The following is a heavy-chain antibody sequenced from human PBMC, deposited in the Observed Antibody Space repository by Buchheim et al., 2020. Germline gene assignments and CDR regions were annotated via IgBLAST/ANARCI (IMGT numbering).Heavy chain of an antibody. CDR1: GGTFSSYT. J-gene: IGHJ6*02. D-gene: IGHD3-9*01. Sequence: QVQLVQSGAEVKKPGSSVKVSCKASGGTFSSYTISWVRQAPGQGLEWMGRIIPILGIANYAQKFQGRVTITADKFTSEAYMELSSLRSEDTAVYYCARSDYDILTGYDYYYYGMDVWGQGTT. V-gene: IGHV1-69*02. CDR2: IIPILGIA. CDR3: ARSDYDILTGYDYYYYGMDV.